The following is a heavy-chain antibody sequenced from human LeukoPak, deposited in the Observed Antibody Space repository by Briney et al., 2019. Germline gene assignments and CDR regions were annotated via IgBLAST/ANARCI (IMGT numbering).Heavy chain of an antibody. D-gene: IGHD3-3*01. CDR2: IYYSGST. V-gene: IGHV4-59*01. J-gene: IGHJ2*01. Sequence: SETLSLTCTVSGGSISSYYWSWIRQPPGKGLEWIGYIYYSGSTNYNPSLESRVTISVDTSKNQFSLTLSPVTAADTAVYYCARAGVVSNPNSYSYFDLWGRGTLVTVSS. CDR3: ARAGVVSNPNSYSYFDL. CDR1: GGSISSYY.